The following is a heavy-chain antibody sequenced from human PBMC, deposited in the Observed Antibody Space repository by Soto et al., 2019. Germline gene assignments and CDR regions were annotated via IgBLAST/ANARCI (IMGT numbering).Heavy chain of an antibody. D-gene: IGHD1-7*01. CDR3: AGTTSHQWYYMDV. CDR2: TYYRSRWYN. V-gene: IGHV6-1*01. CDR1: GDSVSSTSAA. J-gene: IGHJ6*03. Sequence: SQTLSITCASSGDSVSSTSAARNWIRLSPSRGLEWLARTYYRSRWYNDYAVSVRSRITVNPDTSKNRFSLQLTSVTPEDTAVYYCAGTTSHQWYYMDVWGKGTTVTVS.